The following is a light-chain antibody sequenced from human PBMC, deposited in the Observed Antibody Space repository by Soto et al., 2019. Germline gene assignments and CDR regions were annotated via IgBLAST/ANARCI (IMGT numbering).Light chain of an antibody. CDR3: QQFRASPFT. CDR1: QAISNA. CDR2: DVS. J-gene: IGKJ4*01. V-gene: IGKV1-13*02. Sequence: AFQLTQSPSSLSASVGDRVAITCRASQAISNALAWYQQKPGRPPILLIYDVSTLESGVPSRFSGSGSGTDFTLTIRSLQPEDFATYFCQQFRASPFTFGGGTRVDIK.